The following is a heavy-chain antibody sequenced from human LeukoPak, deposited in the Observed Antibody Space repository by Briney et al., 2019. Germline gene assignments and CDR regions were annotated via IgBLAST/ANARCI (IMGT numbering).Heavy chain of an antibody. CDR1: GYTFTSYA. V-gene: IGHV1-69*13. D-gene: IGHD1-1*01. J-gene: IGHJ6*03. Sequence: SVKVSCKASGYTFTSYAMNWVRQAPGQGLEWMGGIIPIFGTANYAQKFQGRVTITADESTSTAYMELSSLRSEDTAVYYCARASTTGTTWDYYYMDVWGKGTTVTISS. CDR2: IIPIFGTA. CDR3: ARASTTGTTWDYYYMDV.